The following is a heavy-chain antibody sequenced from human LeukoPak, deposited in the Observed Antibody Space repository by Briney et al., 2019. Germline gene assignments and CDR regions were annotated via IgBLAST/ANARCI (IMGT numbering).Heavy chain of an antibody. V-gene: IGHV1-18*01. CDR2: ISAYNGNT. J-gene: IGHJ3*02. D-gene: IGHD2-15*01. CDR1: GYTFTSYG. Sequence: ASAKVSCKASGYTFTSYGISWVRQAPGQGLEWMGWISAYNGNTNYAQKLQGRVTMTTDTSTSTAYMELRSLRSDDTAVYYCARARVVVVVEDAFDIWGQGTMVTVSS. CDR3: ARARVVVVVEDAFDI.